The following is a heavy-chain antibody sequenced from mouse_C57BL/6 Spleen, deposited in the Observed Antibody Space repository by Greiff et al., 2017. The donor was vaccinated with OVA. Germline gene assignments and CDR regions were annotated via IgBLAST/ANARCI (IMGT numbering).Heavy chain of an antibody. CDR1: GYTFTSYW. CDR3: ARGETAGNYFDY. Sequence: VQLQQSGAELVMPGASVKLSCKASGYTFTSYWMHWVKQRPGQGLEWIGEIDPSDSYTNYNQKFKGKSTLTVDKSSSTAYMQLSSLTSEDSAVYYCARGETAGNYFDYWGQGTTLTVSS. J-gene: IGHJ2*01. CDR2: IDPSDSYT. D-gene: IGHD3-2*01. V-gene: IGHV1-69*01.